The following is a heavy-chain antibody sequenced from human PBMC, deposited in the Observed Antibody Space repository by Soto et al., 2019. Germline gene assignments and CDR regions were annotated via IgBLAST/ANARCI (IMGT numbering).Heavy chain of an antibody. CDR3: AKIPPEDTYSLDY. V-gene: IGHV3-23*01. CDR1: GFTFSIHA. J-gene: IGHJ4*02. D-gene: IGHD4-4*01. Sequence: QLLESGGGLVQPGGSLRLSCAASGFTFSIHAMTWVRQAPGKGLEWVSGISGSGAGTYYAHSVKGRFTISRDNAKNTLYLQMNSLRAEDTAVYYCAKIPPEDTYSLDYWGQGILVTVSS. CDR2: ISGSGAGT.